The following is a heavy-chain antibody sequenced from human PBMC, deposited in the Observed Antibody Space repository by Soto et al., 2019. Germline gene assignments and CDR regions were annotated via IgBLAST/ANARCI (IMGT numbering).Heavy chain of an antibody. J-gene: IGHJ6*02. V-gene: IGHV4-61*01. CDR2: IYYSGST. D-gene: IGHD3-22*01. CDR1: GGSVSSGNYH. CDR3: ARDRGFYFYDSSGDYYHGMDV. Sequence: SETLSLTCTVSGGSVSSGNYHWSWIRQPPGKGLEWIGYIYYSGSTNYNPSLKSRLTRSVDTSKNQCSLKLSSVTAADTAVYYCARDRGFYFYDSSGDYYHGMDVWGPGTTVNVSS.